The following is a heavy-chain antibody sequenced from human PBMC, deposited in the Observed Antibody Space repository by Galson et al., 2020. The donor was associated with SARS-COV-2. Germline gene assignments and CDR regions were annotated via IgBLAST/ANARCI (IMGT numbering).Heavy chain of an antibody. CDR2: TRNKARSYTT. CDR3: ARAPLLGDAFDL. CDR1: GFTFSDHY. Sequence: GGSLRLSCAASGFTFSDHYMDWVRQAQGKGLEWVARTRNKARSYTTEYAASVKDRFTISRDDSRKSLYLQMNSLKTEDTAVYYCARAPLLGDAFDLWGQGTMVTVSS. D-gene: IGHD1-26*01. V-gene: IGHV3-72*01. J-gene: IGHJ3*01.